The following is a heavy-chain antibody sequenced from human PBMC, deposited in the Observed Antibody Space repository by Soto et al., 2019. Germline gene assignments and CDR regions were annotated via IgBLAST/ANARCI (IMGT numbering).Heavy chain of an antibody. Sequence: SVKVSCKASGGTLSSYAISWVRQAPGQGLEWMGGIIPIFGTANYAQKFQGRVTITADESTSTAYMELSSLRSEDTAVYYCAREKPGDSSSPFDYWGQGTLVTVS. CDR2: IIPIFGTA. J-gene: IGHJ4*02. V-gene: IGHV1-69*13. CDR1: GGTLSSYA. D-gene: IGHD6-6*01. CDR3: AREKPGDSSSPFDY.